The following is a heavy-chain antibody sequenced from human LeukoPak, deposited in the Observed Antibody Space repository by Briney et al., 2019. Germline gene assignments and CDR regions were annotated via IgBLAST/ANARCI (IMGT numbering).Heavy chain of an antibody. Sequence: GESLKISCKGSGYSFTDYYIVWVRQMPGKGLEWMGIIYPGDSDTRYSPSFQGQVTISADKSISTAYLQWSSLKASDTAMYYCARVYSSSETHFDYWGQGTLVTVSS. J-gene: IGHJ4*02. D-gene: IGHD6-13*01. CDR3: ARVYSSSETHFDY. CDR2: IYPGDSDT. CDR1: GYSFTDYY. V-gene: IGHV5-51*01.